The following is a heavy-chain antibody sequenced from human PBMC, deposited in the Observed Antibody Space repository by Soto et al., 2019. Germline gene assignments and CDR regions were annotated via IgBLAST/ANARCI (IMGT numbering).Heavy chain of an antibody. D-gene: IGHD5-12*01. CDR3: ARAEPRDGYKN. CDR1: GGSFSGYY. Sequence: QVQLQQWGAGLLKPSETLSLTCAVYGGSFSGYYWSWIRQPPGKGLEWIGEINHSGSTNYNPSLKRRVTISVDTSKNQFSLKLSSVTAADTAVYYCARAEPRDGYKNWGQGTLVTVSS. V-gene: IGHV4-34*01. CDR2: INHSGST. J-gene: IGHJ4*02.